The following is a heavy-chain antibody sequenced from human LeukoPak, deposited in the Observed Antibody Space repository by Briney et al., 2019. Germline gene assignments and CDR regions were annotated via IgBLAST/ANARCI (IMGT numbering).Heavy chain of an antibody. Sequence: GGSLRHSCAASGFPLSSYAMSWVRQASGKGLEWVSATSSSDPVTYYADSVRGRFTISTDNSKNTLYLQMNSLRAEDTAVYYCAKVDSGSVYWGQGTLVTVSS. CDR1: GFPLSSYA. J-gene: IGHJ4*02. CDR3: AKVDSGSVY. D-gene: IGHD1-26*01. V-gene: IGHV3-23*01. CDR2: TSSSDPVT.